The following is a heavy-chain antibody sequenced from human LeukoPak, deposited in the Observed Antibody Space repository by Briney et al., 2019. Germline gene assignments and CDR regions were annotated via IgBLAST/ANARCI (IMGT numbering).Heavy chain of an antibody. D-gene: IGHD3-22*01. CDR2: IYYSGST. Sequence: SETLSLTCTVSGGSISSTSYFWGWIRQPPGKGLEWIGTIYYSGSTYYNPSLKSRVTMSVDTPRNQFSLKLSSVNAADTAVYYCAKAGVRYYDSSGLHAFDIWGQGTMVTVSS. CDR1: GGSISSTSYF. J-gene: IGHJ3*02. CDR3: AKAGVRYYDSSGLHAFDI. V-gene: IGHV4-39*01.